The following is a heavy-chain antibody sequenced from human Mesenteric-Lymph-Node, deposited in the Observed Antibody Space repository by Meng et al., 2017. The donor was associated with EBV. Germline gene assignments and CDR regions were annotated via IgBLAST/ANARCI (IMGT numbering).Heavy chain of an antibody. Sequence: ESGPGLVKPAETLSLPCTFSGGSVSSGSYYWSWIRQPPGKGLEWIGYIYYSGSANYNPSLKSRVTISVDTSKNQFSLKLSSVTAADTAVYYCGRGRTYWYFDLWGRGTLVTVSS. J-gene: IGHJ2*01. CDR1: GGSVSSGSYY. CDR3: GRGRTYWYFDL. V-gene: IGHV4-61*01. CDR2: IYYSGSA.